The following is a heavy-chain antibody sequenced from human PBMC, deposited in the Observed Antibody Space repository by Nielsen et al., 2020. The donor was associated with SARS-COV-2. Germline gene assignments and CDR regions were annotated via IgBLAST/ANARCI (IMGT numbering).Heavy chain of an antibody. J-gene: IGHJ6*03. V-gene: IGHV4-4*02. CDR3: ARGHLVVVPSPILGLGPFFYSFYLDV. CDR2: VSHSGST. Sequence: SETLSLTCAGSGGSVSRNDWWTWVRQSPGKGLEWLGEVSHSGSTNYSPSLKSRVTLSMDKSRRQFSLRLASVSAADTAVYFCARGHLVVVPSPILGLGPFFYSFYLDVWGKGTTVTVSS. CDR1: GGSVSRNDW. D-gene: IGHD2-2*02.